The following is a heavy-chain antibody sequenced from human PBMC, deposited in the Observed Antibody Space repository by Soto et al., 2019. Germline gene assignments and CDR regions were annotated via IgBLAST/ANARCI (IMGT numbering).Heavy chain of an antibody. D-gene: IGHD2-21*01. J-gene: IGHJ5*02. CDR3: AKAFCDAATCFPCES. Sequence: EVHLVQSGGGLVQPGESLSLSCVASGFTFNDYAMHWVRQTPGKGLEWVAAISNRGSSAYYADSVKGRFTITRDKSTKTLSLHMHTLRVEDTSVYFCAKAFCDAATCFPCESWGQGTPVAVSP. V-gene: IGHV3-23*04. CDR1: GFTFNDYA. CDR2: ISNRGSSA.